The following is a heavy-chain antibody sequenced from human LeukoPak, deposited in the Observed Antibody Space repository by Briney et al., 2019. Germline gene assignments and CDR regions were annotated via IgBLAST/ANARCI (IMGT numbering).Heavy chain of an antibody. V-gene: IGHV3-7*01. CDR3: ARDLGITFGGVIAAGGFDP. Sequence: PGGSLRLSCAASGFTFSDYHMSWIRQAPGKGLEWVANIKQDGSEKYYVDSVKGRFTISRDNAKNSLYLQMNSLRAEDTAVYYCARDLGITFGGVIAAGGFDPWGQGTLVTVSS. CDR2: IKQDGSEK. CDR1: GFTFSDYH. D-gene: IGHD3-16*02. J-gene: IGHJ5*02.